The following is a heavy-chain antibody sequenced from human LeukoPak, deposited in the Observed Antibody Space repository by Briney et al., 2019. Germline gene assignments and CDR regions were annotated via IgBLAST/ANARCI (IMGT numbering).Heavy chain of an antibody. CDR1: GFTFSSYA. J-gene: IGHJ4*02. D-gene: IGHD2-8*01. CDR3: AKDTSIGKYCTNGVCSPFDY. V-gene: IGHV3-23*01. Sequence: PGGSLALSCAGSGFTFSSYAMSWVRQAPGQGLEWVSVISDSGGYTSYADSVRGRFTISRDNSRNTLYLQMTSLRPEDTAVYYCAKDTSIGKYCTNGVCSPFDYWGQGTLVTVSS. CDR2: ISDSGGYT.